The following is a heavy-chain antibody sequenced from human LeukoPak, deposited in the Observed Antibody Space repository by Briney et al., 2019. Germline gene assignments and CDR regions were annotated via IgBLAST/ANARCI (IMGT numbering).Heavy chain of an antibody. Sequence: PGGSLRLSCAASGFTFSSYGMHWVRQAPGKGLEWVAVISYDGSNKYYADSVKGRFTISRDNSKNTLYLQMNSLRAEDTAVYYCAKDSYRDRQQQLASHYFDYWGQGTLVTVSS. CDR1: GFTFSSYG. CDR3: AKDSYRDRQQQLASHYFDY. CDR2: ISYDGSNK. J-gene: IGHJ4*02. D-gene: IGHD6-13*01. V-gene: IGHV3-30*18.